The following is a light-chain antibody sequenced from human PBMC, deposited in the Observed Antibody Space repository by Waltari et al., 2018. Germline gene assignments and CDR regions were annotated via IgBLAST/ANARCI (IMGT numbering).Light chain of an antibody. CDR3: QQYNNWPRT. J-gene: IGKJ2*01. Sequence: ETVMAQSPATLSVSPGERATLSCRASQSVNSNLAWFQHKPGQAPRLLIYDASTRATDIPARFSGSASGTEFTLTIGSLQTEDFAVYYCQQYNNWPRTFGQGTKLEI. V-gene: IGKV3-15*01. CDR2: DAS. CDR1: QSVNSN.